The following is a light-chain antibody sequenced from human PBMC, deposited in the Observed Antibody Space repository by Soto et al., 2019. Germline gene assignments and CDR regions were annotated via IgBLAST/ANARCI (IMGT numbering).Light chain of an antibody. J-gene: IGKJ1*01. Sequence: DIVMTQSPDSLAVSLGERATIICKSSQRVLSSSNNKNYLAWYQQKPGQSPKLXXYWASIREFGVPDRFSGGGSGTDLTHTISSLQAEDVAVYYCQQYYLTPPWTFGQGTKVDIK. CDR2: WAS. CDR1: QRVLSSSNNKNY. CDR3: QQYYLTPPWT. V-gene: IGKV4-1*01.